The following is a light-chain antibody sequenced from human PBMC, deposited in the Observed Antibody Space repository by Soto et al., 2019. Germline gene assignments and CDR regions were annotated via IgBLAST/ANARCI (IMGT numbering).Light chain of an antibody. CDR3: AAWDDSLSGHVV. J-gene: IGLJ2*01. CDR1: NSNIGSNT. Sequence: QSVLTQPPSASGTPGQRVTISCSGSNSNIGSNTVNWYQQVPGTAPKLLIFSNNQRPSGVPDRFSGSKSGTSASLAISGLRSEDEADYYCAAWDDSLSGHVVFGGGTKLTVL. CDR2: SNN. V-gene: IGLV1-44*01.